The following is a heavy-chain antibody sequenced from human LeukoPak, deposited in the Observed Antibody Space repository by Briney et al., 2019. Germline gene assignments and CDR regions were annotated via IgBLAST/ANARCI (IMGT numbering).Heavy chain of an antibody. CDR1: GGSFSGYY. Sequence: SETLSLTCAVYGGSFSGYYWSWIRQPPGKGLEWIGEINHSGSTNYNPSLRSRVTISVDTSKNQFSLKLSSVTAADTAVYYCARGRQSDYWGQGTLVTVSS. J-gene: IGHJ4*02. V-gene: IGHV4-34*01. CDR2: INHSGST. CDR3: ARGRQSDY. D-gene: IGHD6-19*01.